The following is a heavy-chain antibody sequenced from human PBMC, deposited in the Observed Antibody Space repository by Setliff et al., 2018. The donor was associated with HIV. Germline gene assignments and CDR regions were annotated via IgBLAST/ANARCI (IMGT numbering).Heavy chain of an antibody. CDR2: ISISGDT. D-gene: IGHD4-4*01. CDR3: ARDPTTGVDY. Sequence: KTSETLSLTCTVSGGSVTSYYWSWIRQPAGKRLEWIGRISISGDTNYNPSLKSRATMSLDTSENQFSLKLNSVTAADTAMYYCARDPTTGVDYWGQGTLVTVSS. J-gene: IGHJ4*02. V-gene: IGHV4-4*07. CDR1: GGSVTSYY.